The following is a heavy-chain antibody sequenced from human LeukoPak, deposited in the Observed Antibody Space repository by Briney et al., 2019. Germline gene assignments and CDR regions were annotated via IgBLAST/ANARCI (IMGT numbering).Heavy chain of an antibody. V-gene: IGHV3-23*01. CDR1: GFTFSSYA. CDR3: AEDTGSEVGGLFDY. D-gene: IGHD1-26*01. CDR2: ISGSGGST. J-gene: IGHJ4*02. Sequence: GGSLRLSCAASGFTFSSYAMSWVRQAPGKGLEWVSAISGSGGSTYYADSVKGRFTISRDNSKNTLYLQMNSLRAEDTAVYYCAEDTGSEVGGLFDYWGQGTLVTVSS.